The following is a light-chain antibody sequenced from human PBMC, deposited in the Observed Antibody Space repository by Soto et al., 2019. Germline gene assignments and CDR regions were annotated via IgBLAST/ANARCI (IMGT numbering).Light chain of an antibody. V-gene: IGKV1-39*01. CDR3: QQSYRSPPT. J-gene: IGKJ1*01. CDR1: ESITYK. Sequence: DIQMTQSPSSLSASVGDRVTIACRASESITYKLNWYRQKPGKVPDLLIYDATGLQSGVPSRFSGSGSGTDFTLTISSLQPEDFVTFYCQQSYRSPPTFGQGTKVEV. CDR2: DAT.